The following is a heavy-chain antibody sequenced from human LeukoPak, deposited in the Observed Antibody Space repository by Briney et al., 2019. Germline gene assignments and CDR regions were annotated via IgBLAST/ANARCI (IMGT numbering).Heavy chain of an antibody. Sequence: SGTLSLTCTVSGGSVSDYYWSWIRLSPGKGLGWIGYIYDTGITRYDTSPQSRVAISAATSTNQFSLNLICVTAADTAVYCCASRKLVNDYWGKGTTVTVSS. CDR1: GGSVSDYY. CDR2: IYDTGIT. D-gene: IGHD1-1*01. J-gene: IGHJ6*04. CDR3: ASRKLVNDY. V-gene: IGHV4-34*11.